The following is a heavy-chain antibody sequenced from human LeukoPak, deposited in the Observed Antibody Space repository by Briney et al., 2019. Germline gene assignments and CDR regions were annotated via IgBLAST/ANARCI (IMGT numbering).Heavy chain of an antibody. CDR3: AKDHQTHGSGSYYRGDYFDY. Sequence: GGSLRLSCAASGFTFSSYGMHWVRQAPGKGLEWVAVISYDGSNKYYADSVKGRFTISRDNSKNTLYLQMNSLRAEDTAVYYCAKDHQTHGSGSYYRGDYFDYWGQGTLVTVSS. J-gene: IGHJ4*02. V-gene: IGHV3-30*18. CDR2: ISYDGSNK. CDR1: GFTFSSYG. D-gene: IGHD3-10*01.